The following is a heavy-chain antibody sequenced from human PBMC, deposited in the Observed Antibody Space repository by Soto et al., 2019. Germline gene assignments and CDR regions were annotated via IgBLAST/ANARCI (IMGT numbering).Heavy chain of an antibody. V-gene: IGHV1-69*08. CDR3: ARDLGTGNCFDL. D-gene: IGHD3-16*01. J-gene: IGHJ5*02. Sequence: QVQLVQSGAEVKKPGSSVKVSCKASGGTFSSYTISWVRQAPGQGLEWMGRIIPILGIANYAQKFQGRVTITAEKSTSTAYMELSSVRSEDTAVYYFARDLGTGNCFDLWGQGNLVNVSS. CDR1: GGTFSSYT. CDR2: IIPILGIA.